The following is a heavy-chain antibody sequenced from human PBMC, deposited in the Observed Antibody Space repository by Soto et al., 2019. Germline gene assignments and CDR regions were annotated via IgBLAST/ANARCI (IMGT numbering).Heavy chain of an antibody. CDR3: ARHGYNYGGGYFDY. V-gene: IGHV3-66*04. CDR2: IYSGGST. J-gene: IGHJ4*02. Sequence: GGSLRLSCAASGVTVSSNYMSWVRQTPGKGLEWVSVIYSGGSTYYADSVKGRFTISRDNSKNTLYLQMNSLRAEDTAVYYCARHGYNYGGGYFDYWGQGTLVTVSS. CDR1: GVTVSSNY. D-gene: IGHD5-18*01.